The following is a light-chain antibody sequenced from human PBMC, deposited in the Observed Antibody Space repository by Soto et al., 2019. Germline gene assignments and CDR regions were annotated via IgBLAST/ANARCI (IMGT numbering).Light chain of an antibody. V-gene: IGLV2-23*02. CDR1: SRDVGTYIL. CDR2: EDD. J-gene: IGLJ2*01. Sequence: QSALTQSASVSGSPGQSITISCTGTSRDVGTYILVSWYQQYPGKAPKLMIYEDDRRPSGVSNRFSGSKSGNTASLTISGLQAEDEADYYCCSYAYGTTLLFGGGTKLTVL. CDR3: CSYAYGTTLL.